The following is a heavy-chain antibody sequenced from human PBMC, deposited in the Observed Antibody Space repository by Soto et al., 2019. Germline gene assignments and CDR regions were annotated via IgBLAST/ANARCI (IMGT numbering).Heavy chain of an antibody. Sequence: GGSLRLSCAASGFTFSSYGMHWVRQAPGKGLEWVAVISYDGSNKYYADSVKGRFTISRDNSKNTLYLQMNSLRAEDTAVYYCAKDRRELLVYYYGMDVWGQGTTVTVSS. D-gene: IGHD1-26*01. CDR3: AKDRRELLVYYYGMDV. CDR1: GFTFSSYG. CDR2: ISYDGSNK. V-gene: IGHV3-30*18. J-gene: IGHJ6*02.